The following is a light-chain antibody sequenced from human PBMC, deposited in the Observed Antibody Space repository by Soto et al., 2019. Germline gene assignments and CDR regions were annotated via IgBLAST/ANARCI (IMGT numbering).Light chain of an antibody. CDR3: QQYNNWPPYT. CDR2: GAS. J-gene: IGKJ2*01. V-gene: IGKV3-15*01. Sequence: ETVMTQSPATLSMSPGETATLSCRASQTIANNLAWYQQRPGQAPRLLIYGASTRATGIPARFSGSGSGTEFTLTISSLQSEDFAIYYCQQYNNWPPYTFGQGTKLEIK. CDR1: QTIANN.